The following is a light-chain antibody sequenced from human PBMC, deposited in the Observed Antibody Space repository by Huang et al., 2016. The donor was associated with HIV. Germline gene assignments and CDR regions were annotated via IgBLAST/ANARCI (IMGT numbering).Light chain of an antibody. CDR1: PTISSY. CDR2: ATS. CDR3: HQRAGWPL. Sequence: EVVLTQSPATLSLSPGERATLSCRASPTISSYLAWYQHKPGQPPRLLIYATSKRATGIPARFSGSGSGTDFTLTISSLEPEDFAVYYCHQRAGWPLFGGGTKVEIK. J-gene: IGKJ4*02. V-gene: IGKV3-11*01.